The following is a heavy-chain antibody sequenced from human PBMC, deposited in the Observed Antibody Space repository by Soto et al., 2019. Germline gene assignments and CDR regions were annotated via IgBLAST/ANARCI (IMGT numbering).Heavy chain of an antibody. Sequence: QVQLQESGPGLVKPSQTLSLTCTVSGGSINSGNHYWNWIRQHPGKGLEWTGYISYSGSTSYNPSLRSRVTISVDTSKNQFSLKLSSVTAADTAVFYCARLSITSNGGWFDPWGQGTLVTVSS. D-gene: IGHD1-20*01. J-gene: IGHJ5*02. CDR3: ARLSITSNGGWFDP. V-gene: IGHV4-31*03. CDR2: ISYSGST. CDR1: GGSINSGNHY.